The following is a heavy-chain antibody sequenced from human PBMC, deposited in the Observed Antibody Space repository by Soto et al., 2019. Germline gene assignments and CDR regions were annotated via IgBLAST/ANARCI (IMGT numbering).Heavy chain of an antibody. V-gene: IGHV4-28*01. CDR2: IYYSGTT. D-gene: IGHD1-26*01. Sequence: QVQLQESGPGLVKPSDTLSLTCAVSGYSISSSNWWGWIRQPPGKGLEWIGYIYYSGTTYYNPSLKSRVSTSVDTSKNQFSLKLTSVTAVDTAVYYCARREIQGPIDYWGQGTLVTVSS. CDR1: GYSISSSNW. CDR3: ARREIQGPIDY. J-gene: IGHJ4*02.